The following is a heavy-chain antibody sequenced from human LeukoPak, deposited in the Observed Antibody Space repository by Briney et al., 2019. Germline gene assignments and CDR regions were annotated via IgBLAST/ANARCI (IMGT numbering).Heavy chain of an antibody. J-gene: IGHJ4*02. D-gene: IGHD5-18*01. CDR1: GFTFSSYA. Sequence: GGSLRLPCAASGFTFSSYAMSWVRQAPGKGLEWVSAISGSGGSIYYADSVKGRFTISRDNSKNTLYLQMNSLRAEDTAVYYCVRGLGYTYGTEVFDFWGQGTLVTVSS. CDR2: ISGSGGSI. V-gene: IGHV3-23*01. CDR3: VRGLGYTYGTEVFDF.